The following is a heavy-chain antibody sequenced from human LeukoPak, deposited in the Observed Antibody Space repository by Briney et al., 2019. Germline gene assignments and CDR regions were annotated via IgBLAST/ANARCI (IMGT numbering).Heavy chain of an antibody. CDR3: ARVLYSNSANWFDP. Sequence: SETLSLTCTVSGGSISSYYWSWIRQPPGKGLEWIGYIYYSGSTSYNPSLQSQVTISVDTSKNQFSLKLSSVTAADTAVYYCARVLYSNSANWFDPWGQGTLVTVSS. CDR2: IYYSGST. V-gene: IGHV4-59*01. D-gene: IGHD4-11*01. J-gene: IGHJ5*02. CDR1: GGSISSYY.